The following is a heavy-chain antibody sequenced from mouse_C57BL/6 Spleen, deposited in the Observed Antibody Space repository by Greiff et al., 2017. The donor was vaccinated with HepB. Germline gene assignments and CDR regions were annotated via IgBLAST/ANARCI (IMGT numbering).Heavy chain of an antibody. CDR2: INPSSGYT. D-gene: IGHD1-1*01. Sequence: VQLQQSGAELARPGASVKMSCKASGYTFTSYTMHWVKQRPGQGLEWIGYINPSSGYTKYNQKFKDKATLTADKSSSTDYMQLSSLTSEESAVYYCARDGSSYEWFAYWGQGTLVTVSA. V-gene: IGHV1-4*01. J-gene: IGHJ3*01. CDR1: GYTFTSYT. CDR3: ARDGSSYEWFAY.